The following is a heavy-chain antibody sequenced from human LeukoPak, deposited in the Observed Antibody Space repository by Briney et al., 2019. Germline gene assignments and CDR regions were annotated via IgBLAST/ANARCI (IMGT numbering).Heavy chain of an antibody. CDR3: SRGAPTIAMTGTGLDY. CDR1: GYTFSDYY. CDR2: VNPNSGGT. Sequence: ASVKVSCKASGYTFSDYYMHWVRQAPGQGLEGMGGVNPNSGGTNYAQKFQGRFTMTRDTSINTAYMEVSGLRSDDTAVYYCSRGAPTIAMTGTGLDYWGQGTLAAVSS. D-gene: IGHD6-19*01. V-gene: IGHV1-2*02. J-gene: IGHJ4*02.